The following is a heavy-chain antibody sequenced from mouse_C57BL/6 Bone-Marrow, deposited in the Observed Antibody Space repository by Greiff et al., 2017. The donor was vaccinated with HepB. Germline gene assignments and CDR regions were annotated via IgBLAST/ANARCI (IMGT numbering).Heavy chain of an antibody. CDR2: IHPNSGST. CDR1: GYTFTSYW. V-gene: IGHV1-64*01. Sequence: QVHVKQPGAELVKPGASVKLSCKASGYTFTSYWMHWVKQRPGQGLEWIGMIHPNSGSTNYNEKFKSKATLTVDKSSSTAYMQLSSLTSEDSAVYYCARHGNYALDYWGQGTTLTVSS. CDR3: ARHGNYALDY. J-gene: IGHJ2*01. D-gene: IGHD2-1*01.